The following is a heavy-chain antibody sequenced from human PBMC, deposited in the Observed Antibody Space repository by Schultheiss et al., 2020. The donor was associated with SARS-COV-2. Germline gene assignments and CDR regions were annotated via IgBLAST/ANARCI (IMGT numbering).Heavy chain of an antibody. CDR3: ARDRDDFWSGYLVPYNWFDP. CDR1: GFTFSSYD. CDR2: IWYDGSNK. D-gene: IGHD3-3*01. J-gene: IGHJ5*02. Sequence: GGSLRLSCAASGFTFSSYDMHWVRQATGKGLEWVAVIWYDGSNKYYADSVKGRFTISRDNSKNTLYLQMNSLRAEDTAVYYCARDRDDFWSGYLVPYNWFDPWGQGTLVTVSS. V-gene: IGHV3-33*08.